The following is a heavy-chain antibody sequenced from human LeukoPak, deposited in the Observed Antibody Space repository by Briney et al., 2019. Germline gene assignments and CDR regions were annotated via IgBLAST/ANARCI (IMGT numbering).Heavy chain of an antibody. CDR1: GGTFSSYA. V-gene: IGHV1-69*13. D-gene: IGHD2-2*01. Sequence: SVKVSCKASGGTFSSYAISWVRQAPGQGLEWMGGIIPIFGTANYAQKFQGRVTITADESTSTAYMELSSLRSEDTAVYYCARDFESSTTPQRPGFRAENWFDPWGQGTLVTVSS. J-gene: IGHJ5*02. CDR3: ARDFESSTTPQRPGFRAENWFDP. CDR2: IIPIFGTA.